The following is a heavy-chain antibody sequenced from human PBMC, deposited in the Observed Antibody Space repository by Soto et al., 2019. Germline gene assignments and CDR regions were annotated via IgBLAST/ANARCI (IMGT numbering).Heavy chain of an antibody. CDR1: GGSVSSGSYC. CDR3: AKFSWYEFPTPFDP. D-gene: IGHD6-13*01. J-gene: IGHJ5*02. Sequence: LSLTCTVSGGSVSSGSYCWSWMRQPPGKGLEWIGYIYYSGSTNYNPSLKSRVTISVDTSKNQFSLKLSSVTAADTAVYYCAKFSWYEFPTPFDPWGQGTLVTVSS. CDR2: IYYSGST. V-gene: IGHV4-61*01.